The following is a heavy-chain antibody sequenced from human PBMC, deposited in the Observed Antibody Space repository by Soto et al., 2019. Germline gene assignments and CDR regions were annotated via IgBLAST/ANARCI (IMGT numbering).Heavy chain of an antibody. CDR3: ARMETFGSLNWFDP. CDR1: GYSFTNND. V-gene: IGHV1-8*01. Sequence: ASVKVSCKASGYSFTNNDVSWVRQATGQGREWMGWMNPGSGDTGYAQKFQGGGTMTRDISIATAYMELSSLRSDDTAIYYCARMETFGSLNWFDPWGQGTLVTVSS. J-gene: IGHJ5*02. D-gene: IGHD3-16*01. CDR2: MNPGSGDT.